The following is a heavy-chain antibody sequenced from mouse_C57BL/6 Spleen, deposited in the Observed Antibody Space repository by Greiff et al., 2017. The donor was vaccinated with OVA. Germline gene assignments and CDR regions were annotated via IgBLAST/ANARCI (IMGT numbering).Heavy chain of an antibody. CDR1: GYTFTSYW. D-gene: IGHD3-3*01. J-gene: IGHJ2*01. CDR2: IDPSDSYP. Sequence: QVQLQQPGAELVMPGASVKLSCKASGYTFTSYWMHWVKQRPGQGLEWIGEIDPSDSYPNYNQKFKGKSTLTVDKSSSTAYMQRSSLTSEDSAVYYCARAGTGDENYWGQGTTLTVSS. V-gene: IGHV1-69*01. CDR3: ARAGTGDENY.